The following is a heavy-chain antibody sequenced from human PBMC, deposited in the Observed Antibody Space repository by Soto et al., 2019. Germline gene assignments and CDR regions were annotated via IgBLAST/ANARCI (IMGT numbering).Heavy chain of an antibody. CDR3: ARGGGSEVYAYYCDY. J-gene: IGHJ4*02. CDR2: ISYDGSNK. CDR1: GFTFSSYG. Sequence: GGSLRLSCAASGFTFSSYGMHWVRQAPGKGLEWVAVISYDGSNKYYADSVKGRFTISRDNAKNSLYLQMNRLRAEDRDVYYCARGGGSEVYAYYCDYWGQGTLVTVSS. V-gene: IGHV3-30*03. D-gene: IGHD2-8*01.